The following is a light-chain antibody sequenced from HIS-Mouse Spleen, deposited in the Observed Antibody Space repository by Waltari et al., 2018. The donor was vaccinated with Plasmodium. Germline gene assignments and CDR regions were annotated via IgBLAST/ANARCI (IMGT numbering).Light chain of an antibody. V-gene: IGLV3-10*01. CDR2: EDS. CDR1: AMPTHY. CDR3: YSTDSSGNHRV. J-gene: IGLJ3*02. Sequence: SYELTQPPSVSVSPGQTARITCSGAAMPTHYASWYQQKSGQAPVLVIYEDSKRPSGIPERFSGSSSGTMATLTISGAQVEDEADYYCYSTDSSGNHRVFGGGTKLTVL.